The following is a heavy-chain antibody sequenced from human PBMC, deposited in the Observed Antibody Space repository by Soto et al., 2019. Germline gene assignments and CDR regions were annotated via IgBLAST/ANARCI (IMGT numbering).Heavy chain of an antibody. Sequence: QVQLVQSGAEVKKPGSSVKVSCKASGGIFSTYAISWLRQAPGQGLEWMGGIIPIFGTPNYAQRFQGRVTITAPEATSTAFMELSRLRSEDTSVFYCARDRDYYGSGNYYNRIDFWGQGTLGSVSS. CDR3: ARDRDYYGSGNYYNRIDF. J-gene: IGHJ4*02. CDR1: GGIFSTYA. D-gene: IGHD3-10*01. CDR2: IIPIFGTP. V-gene: IGHV1-69*01.